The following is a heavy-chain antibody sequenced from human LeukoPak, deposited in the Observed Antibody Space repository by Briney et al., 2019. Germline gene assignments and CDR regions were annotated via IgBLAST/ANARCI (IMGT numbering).Heavy chain of an antibody. Sequence: SETLSLTCAVSGYSISSGYYWGWIRQPPGKGLEWIGSIYHSGSTYYNPSLKSRVTISVDTSKNQFSLKLSSVTAADTAVYYCASGYDYVWGSYRLDYWGQGTLVTVSS. J-gene: IGHJ4*02. D-gene: IGHD3-16*02. CDR3: ASGYDYVWGSYRLDY. V-gene: IGHV4-38-2*01. CDR1: GYSISSGYY. CDR2: IYHSGST.